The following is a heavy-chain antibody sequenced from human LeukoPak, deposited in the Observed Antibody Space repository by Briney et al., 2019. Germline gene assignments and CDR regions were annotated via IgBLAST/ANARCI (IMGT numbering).Heavy chain of an antibody. CDR2: INPNSGGT. D-gene: IGHD4-17*01. J-gene: IGHJ4*02. V-gene: IGHV1-2*02. Sequence: ASVKVSCKASGYTFTSYDINWVRQATGQGLEWMGWINPNSGGTNYAQKFQGRVTMTRDTSISTAYMELSRLRSDDTAVYYCARVNRMSTVTTVVRFFDYWGQGTLVTVSS. CDR1: GYTFTSYD. CDR3: ARVNRMSTVTTVVRFFDY.